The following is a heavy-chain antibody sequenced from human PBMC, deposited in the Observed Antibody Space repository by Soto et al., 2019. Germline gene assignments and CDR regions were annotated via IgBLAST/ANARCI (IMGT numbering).Heavy chain of an antibody. V-gene: IGHV4-30-4*01. J-gene: IGHJ6*02. CDR3: ARGPPPTPGYYYYYGMDV. CDR1: GGSISSGDYY. Sequence: QVQLQESGPGLVKPSQTLSLTCTVSGGSISSGDYYWSWIRQPPGKGLEWIGYIYYSGSTYYNPSLQSRVTISVDTSKNQFSLKLSSVTAADTAVYYCARGPPPTPGYYYYYGMDVWGQGTTVTVSS. CDR2: IYYSGST.